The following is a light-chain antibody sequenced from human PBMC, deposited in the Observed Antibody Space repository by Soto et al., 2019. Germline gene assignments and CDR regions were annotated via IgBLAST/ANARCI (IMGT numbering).Light chain of an antibody. J-gene: IGLJ1*01. CDR3: SSYTSSSTLV. V-gene: IGLV2-14*01. CDR1: SRDVGGYNY. CDR2: EVS. Sequence: QSALTQPASVSGSPGQSITISFTGTSRDVGGYNYVSWYQQHPGKAPKLMIYEVSKRPSGVSNRFSVSKSGNTASLTISGLQAEDEADYYCSSYTSSSTLVFGTGTKVTVL.